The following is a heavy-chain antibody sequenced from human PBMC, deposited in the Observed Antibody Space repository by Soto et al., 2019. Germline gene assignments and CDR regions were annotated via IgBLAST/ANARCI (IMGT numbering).Heavy chain of an antibody. J-gene: IGHJ6*02. CDR1: GFTGSSNY. CDR3: ERDKSVYAGGTSYYAIDV. Sequence: GGSLRLSCAASGFTGSSNYMSWVRQAPGKGLEWVSVIYSGGSTYYADSVKGRFTISRDNSKNTLYLQMNSLRAEDTAVYYCERDKSVYAGGTSYYAIDVWGQGTTVTVSS. V-gene: IGHV3-53*01. D-gene: IGHD5-12*01. CDR2: IYSGGST.